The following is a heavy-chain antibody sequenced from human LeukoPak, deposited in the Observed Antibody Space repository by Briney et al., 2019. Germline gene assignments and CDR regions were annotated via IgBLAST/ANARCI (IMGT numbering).Heavy chain of an antibody. CDR2: ISYDAPNK. V-gene: IGHV3-30*04. CDR1: GFNFSNYA. D-gene: IGHD3-9*01. J-gene: IGHJ4*02. CDR3: ARGLYALLDFDWQVGW. Sequence: GGSLRLSCVASGFNFSNYAMHWVRQAPGKGLEWVAVISYDAPNKYYADSVRGRFFISRDNSKSTLYLQMNNLRPADTAIYYCARGLYALLDFDWQVGWWVQGILVPVSS.